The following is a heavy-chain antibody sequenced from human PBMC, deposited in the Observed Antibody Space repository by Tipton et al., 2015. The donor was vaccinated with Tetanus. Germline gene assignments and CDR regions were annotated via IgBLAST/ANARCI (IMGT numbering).Heavy chain of an antibody. CDR1: GGYISSYY. J-gene: IGHJ6*02. CDR2: IYYSGST. Sequence: TLSLTCTVSGGYISSYYWSWIRQPPGKGLEWIGYIYYSGSTNYNPSLKSRVTISVDTSKNQFSLKLSSVTAADTAVYYCARDNFGVVPYHYYYGMDVWGQGTTVTVSS. CDR3: ARDNFGVVPYHYYYGMDV. V-gene: IGHV4-59*01. D-gene: IGHD3-3*01.